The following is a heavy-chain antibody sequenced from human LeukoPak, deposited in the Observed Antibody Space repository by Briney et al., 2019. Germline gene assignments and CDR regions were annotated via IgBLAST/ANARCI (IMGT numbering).Heavy chain of an antibody. V-gene: IGHV3-30-3*01. CDR2: ISYDGSNK. D-gene: IGHD2-2*01. CDR3: ARARGYCSSTSCYVSYYYGMDV. CDR1: GFTFSSYA. Sequence: GGSLRLSCAASGFTFSSYAMHWVRQAPGKGLEWVAVISYDGSNKYYADSVKGRFTISRDNSKNTLYLQMSSLRAEDTAVYYCARARGYCSSTSCYVSYYYGMDVWGQGTTVTVSS. J-gene: IGHJ6*02.